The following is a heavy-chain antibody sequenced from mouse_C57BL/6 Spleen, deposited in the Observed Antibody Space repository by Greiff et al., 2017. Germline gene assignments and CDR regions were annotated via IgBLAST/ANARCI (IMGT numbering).Heavy chain of an antibody. CDR2: ISYDGSN. D-gene: IGHD1-1*01. Sequence: VQLKESGPGLVKPSQSLSLTCSVTGYSITSGYYWNWIRQFPGNKLEWMGYISYDGSNNYNPSLKNRISITRDTSKNQFFLKWNSVTTEDTATYYCARRDYGSSLDYWGQGTTLTVSS. J-gene: IGHJ2*01. CDR1: GYSITSGYY. CDR3: ARRDYGSSLDY. V-gene: IGHV3-6*01.